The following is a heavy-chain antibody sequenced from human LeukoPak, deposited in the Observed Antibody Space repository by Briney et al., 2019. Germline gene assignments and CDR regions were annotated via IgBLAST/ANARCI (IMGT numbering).Heavy chain of an antibody. D-gene: IGHD2-2*01. CDR3: AKFIVVVPAAIDY. CDR1: GFTFSSYA. Sequence: PGGSLRLSCAASGFTFSSYAMSWVRQAPGKGLEWVSAISGSGGSTYYADSVKGRFTISRDNSKNTLYLQMNSLRAEDTAVNYCAKFIVVVPAAIDYWGQGTLVTVSS. J-gene: IGHJ4*02. V-gene: IGHV3-23*01. CDR2: ISGSGGST.